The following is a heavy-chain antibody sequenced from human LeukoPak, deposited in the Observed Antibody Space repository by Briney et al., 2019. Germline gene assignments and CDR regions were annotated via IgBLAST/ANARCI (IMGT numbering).Heavy chain of an antibody. CDR3: ARDFVAAGTIFDY. CDR1: GFTFSSYA. Sequence: GRSLRLSCAASGFTFSSYAMHWVRQAPGKGLEWVAVISYDGSNKYYADSVKGRFTISRDNSKNTLCLQMNSLRAEDTAVYYCARDFVAAGTIFDYWGQGTLVTVSS. D-gene: IGHD6-13*01. CDR2: ISYDGSNK. V-gene: IGHV3-30*04. J-gene: IGHJ4*02.